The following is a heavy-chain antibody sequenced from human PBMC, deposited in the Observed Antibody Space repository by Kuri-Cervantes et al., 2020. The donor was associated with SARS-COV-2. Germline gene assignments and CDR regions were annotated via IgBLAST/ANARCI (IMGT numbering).Heavy chain of an antibody. V-gene: IGHV3-23*01. CDR2: ISGSGATT. J-gene: IGHJ4*02. Sequence: GESLKISCEASGFMISSYWMHWVRQVPEKGLEWVSGISGSGATTYYADSVKGRFTISRDNSKNTLYLQMDSLRADDTAVYYCVKDYYGSGINWIFDSWGQGALVTVSS. D-gene: IGHD3-10*01. CDR1: GFMISSYW. CDR3: VKDYYGSGINWIFDS.